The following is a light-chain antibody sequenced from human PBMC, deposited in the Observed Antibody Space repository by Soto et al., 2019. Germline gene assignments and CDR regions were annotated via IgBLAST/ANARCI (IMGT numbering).Light chain of an antibody. Sequence: DIQMTQSPSTLSATVGDRVTITCRASQSISTWLAWYQQQPGKAPKLLIYDASSLEVGVPSRFSGSGSRTEFTLTISSLQPDDYGTYYCQQYYDFRTFGQGTKVDIK. CDR1: QSISTW. V-gene: IGKV1-5*01. J-gene: IGKJ1*01. CDR3: QQYYDFRT. CDR2: DAS.